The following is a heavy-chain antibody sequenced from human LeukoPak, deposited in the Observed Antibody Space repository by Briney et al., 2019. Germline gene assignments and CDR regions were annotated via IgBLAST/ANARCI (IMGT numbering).Heavy chain of an antibody. J-gene: IGHJ6*02. CDR1: GGSTSNNF. CDR3: ARDRVDSSGYYYYGIDV. CDR2: LYTSGST. Sequence: PSETLSLTCTVSGGSTSNNFCSWIWQPAGKGLVWIGRLYTSGSTNYNPSLKRIFTMSADTSKNQFSLSLRSVTAADTAIYYCARDRVDSSGYYYYGIDVWGQGTAVTVSS. V-gene: IGHV4-4*07. D-gene: IGHD3-22*01.